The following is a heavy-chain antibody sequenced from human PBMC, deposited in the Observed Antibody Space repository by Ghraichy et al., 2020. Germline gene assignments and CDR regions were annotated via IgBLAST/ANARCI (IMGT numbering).Heavy chain of an antibody. CDR2: INHSGST. Sequence: SETLSLTCAVYGGSFSGYYWSWIRQPPGKGLEWIGEINHSGSTNYNPSLKSRVTISVDTSKNQFSLKLSSVTAADTAVYYCARLAYPPIDSSGYQGENIWGQGTMVTVSS. V-gene: IGHV4-34*01. J-gene: IGHJ3*02. D-gene: IGHD3-22*01. CDR1: GGSFSGYY. CDR3: ARLAYPPIDSSGYQGENI.